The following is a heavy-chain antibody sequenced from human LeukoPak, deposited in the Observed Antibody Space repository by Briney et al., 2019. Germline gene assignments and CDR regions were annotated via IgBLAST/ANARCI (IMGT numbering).Heavy chain of an antibody. Sequence: GGSLRLSCAASGFSFSSYSMNWVRQAPGKGLEWVSYISSGSSTIYYADSVKGRFSISRDNAKNSLFLHMSSLRDGDTAVYYCARDPIYYYDSSGYPDYWGQGTLVTVSS. CDR2: ISSGSSTI. J-gene: IGHJ4*02. D-gene: IGHD3-22*01. CDR1: GFSFSSYS. V-gene: IGHV3-48*02. CDR3: ARDPIYYYDSSGYPDY.